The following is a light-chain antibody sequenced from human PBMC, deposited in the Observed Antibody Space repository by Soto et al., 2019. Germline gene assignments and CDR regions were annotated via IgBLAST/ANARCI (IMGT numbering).Light chain of an antibody. V-gene: IGLV2-14*03. Sequence: QSALTQPASVSGSPGQSITISCTGTSSDVGGYNYVSWYQHHPGKAPKLMIYALSNRPSGVSNRFSGSKSGNTASLTISGLQAEDEADYYCSSYTSSSTLVVFGGGTKLTVL. CDR3: SSYTSSSTLVV. J-gene: IGLJ2*01. CDR2: ALS. CDR1: SSDVGGYNY.